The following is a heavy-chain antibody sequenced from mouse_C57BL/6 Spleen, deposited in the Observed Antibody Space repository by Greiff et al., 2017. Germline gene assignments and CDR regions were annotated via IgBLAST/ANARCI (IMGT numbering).Heavy chain of an antibody. V-gene: IGHV1-54*01. Sequence: QVQLQQSGAELVRPGTSVKVSCKASGYAFTNYLIEWVKQRPGQGLEWIGVINPGSGGTNYNEKFKGKATLTADKSSSTAYMQLSSLTSEDSAVYFCAREDVGTWYFDVWGTGTTVTVSS. CDR3: AREDVGTWYFDV. D-gene: IGHD4-1*01. CDR2: INPGSGGT. J-gene: IGHJ1*03. CDR1: GYAFTNYL.